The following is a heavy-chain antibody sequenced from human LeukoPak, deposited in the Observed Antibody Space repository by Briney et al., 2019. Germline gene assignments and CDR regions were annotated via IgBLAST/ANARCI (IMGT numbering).Heavy chain of an antibody. CDR1: GFTFSSYS. CDR3: ARDLYQPCSSGWYGSDY. Sequence: GSLRLSCAASGFTFSSYSMNWVRQAPGKGLEWVSSISSSSSYIYYADSVKGRFTISRDNAKNSLYLQMNSLRAEDTAVYYCARDLYQPCSSGWYGSDYWGQGTLVTVSS. J-gene: IGHJ4*02. CDR2: ISSSSSYI. D-gene: IGHD6-19*01. V-gene: IGHV3-21*01.